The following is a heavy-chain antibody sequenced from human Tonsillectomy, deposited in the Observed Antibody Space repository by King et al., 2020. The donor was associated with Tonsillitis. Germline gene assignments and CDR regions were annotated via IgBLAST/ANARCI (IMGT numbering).Heavy chain of an antibody. D-gene: IGHD3-22*01. Sequence: TLKESGPALVKPTQTLTLTCTFSGFSLSTSGMCVSWIRQPPGKALEWLALIDWDDDKYYSTSLKTRLTISKDTSKNQVVLTMTNMDPVDTATYYCARTPLLYYYDSSGYFDYWGQGTLVTVSS. CDR2: IDWDDDK. CDR1: GFSLSTSGMC. CDR3: ARTPLLYYYDSSGYFDY. V-gene: IGHV2-70*01. J-gene: IGHJ4*02.